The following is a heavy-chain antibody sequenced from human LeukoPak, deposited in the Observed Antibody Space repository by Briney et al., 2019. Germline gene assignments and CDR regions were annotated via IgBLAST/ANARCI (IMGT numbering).Heavy chain of an antibody. V-gene: IGHV3-11*04. Sequence: GGSLRLSCAASGFTFSDYYMSWIRQAPGKGLEWVSYISSSGSTIYYADSVKGRFTISRDNAKNSLYLQMNSLRAEDTAVYYCARDLSYYDILTGYQSLDAFDIWGQGTMVTVSS. CDR1: GFTFSDYY. D-gene: IGHD3-9*01. CDR2: ISSSGSTI. J-gene: IGHJ3*02. CDR3: ARDLSYYDILTGYQSLDAFDI.